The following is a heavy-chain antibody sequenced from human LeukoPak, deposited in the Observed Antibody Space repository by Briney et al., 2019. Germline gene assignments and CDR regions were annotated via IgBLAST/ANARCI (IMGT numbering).Heavy chain of an antibody. CDR1: GFTFSSYG. Sequence: GGSLRLSCAASGFTFSSYGMHWVRQAPGKGLEWVAVISYDGSNKYYADSVKGRFTISRDNSKNTLYLQMNSLRAEDTAVYYCVKDGSSSALDYWGQGTLVTVSS. CDR2: ISYDGSNK. D-gene: IGHD6-13*01. CDR3: VKDGSSSALDY. V-gene: IGHV3-30*18. J-gene: IGHJ4*02.